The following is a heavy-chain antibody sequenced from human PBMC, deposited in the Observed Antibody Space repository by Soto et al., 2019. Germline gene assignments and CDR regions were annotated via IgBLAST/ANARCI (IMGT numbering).Heavy chain of an antibody. CDR2: ISYSGST. CDR3: ATMGTPATGLYVFDY. Sequence: QVQLQESGPGLVKPSQTLSLTCTVSGGSISSGNYYWSWIRQPPGKGLEWIGFISYSGSTYYSTSPKSRVTISVDTSKSQCSLNLSFVTAADTAVYYCATMGTPATGLYVFDYWGQGSLVTVSS. CDR1: GGSISSGNYY. V-gene: IGHV4-30-4*01. J-gene: IGHJ4*02. D-gene: IGHD2-15*01.